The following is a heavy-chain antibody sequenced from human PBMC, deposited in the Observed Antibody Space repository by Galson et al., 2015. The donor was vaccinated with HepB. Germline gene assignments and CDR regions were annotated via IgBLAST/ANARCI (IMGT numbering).Heavy chain of an antibody. J-gene: IGHJ4*02. D-gene: IGHD3-22*01. V-gene: IGHV3-33*06. CDR3: AKDTEPYDSSGYPGS. CDR1: GFTFSSYG. Sequence: SLRLSCAASGFTFSSYGMHWVRQAPGKGLEWVAVIWYDGSNKYYADSVKGRFTISRDNSKNTLYLQMNSLRAEDTAVYYCAKDTEPYDSSGYPGSWGQGTLVTVSS. CDR2: IWYDGSNK.